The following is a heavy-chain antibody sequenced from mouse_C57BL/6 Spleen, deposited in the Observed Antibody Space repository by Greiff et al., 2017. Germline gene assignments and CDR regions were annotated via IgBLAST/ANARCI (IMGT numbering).Heavy chain of an antibody. CDR2: ISDGGSYT. CDR1: GFTFSSYA. D-gene: IGHD2-5*01. CDR3: ARAAYYSNPPYAMDY. V-gene: IGHV5-4*01. J-gene: IGHJ4*01. Sequence: VQLQQSGGGLVKPGGSLKLSCAASGFTFSSYAMSWVRQTPEKRLEWVATISDGGSYTYYPDNVKGRFTISRDNAKNNLYLQMSHLKSEDTAMYYCARAAYYSNPPYAMDYWGQGTSVTVSS.